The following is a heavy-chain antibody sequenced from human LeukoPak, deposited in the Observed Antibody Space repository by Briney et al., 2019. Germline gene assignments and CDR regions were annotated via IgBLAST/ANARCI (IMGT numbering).Heavy chain of an antibody. Sequence: GASLRLSCAASGFAFSDYYMSWIRQAPGKGLEWVSYISSSSSYTNYADSVKGRFTISRDNAKNSLYLQMNSLRAEDTAVYYCARIYYDILTGQGNWFDPWGQGTLVTVSS. CDR3: ARIYYDILTGQGNWFDP. J-gene: IGHJ5*02. D-gene: IGHD3-9*01. CDR1: GFAFSDYY. V-gene: IGHV3-11*06. CDR2: ISSSSSYT.